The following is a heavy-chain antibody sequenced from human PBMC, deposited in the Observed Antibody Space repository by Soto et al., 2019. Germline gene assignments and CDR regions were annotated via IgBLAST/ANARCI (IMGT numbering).Heavy chain of an antibody. CDR2: ISAYNGNT. V-gene: IGHV1-18*01. D-gene: IGHD6-6*01. CDR3: ARANTMYSSSSPDY. CDR1: GYTFTSYG. J-gene: IGHJ4*02. Sequence: ASVKVSCKASGYTFTSYGISWVRQAPGQGLEWMGWISAYNGNTNYAQKLQGRVTMTTDTSTSTAYMELRSLRSDDTAVYYCARANTMYSSSSPDYWGQGTLVTVSS.